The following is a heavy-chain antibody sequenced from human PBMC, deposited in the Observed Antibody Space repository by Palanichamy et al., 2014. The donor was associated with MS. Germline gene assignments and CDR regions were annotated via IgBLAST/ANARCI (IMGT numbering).Heavy chain of an antibody. CDR3: ARDGYGSSFDY. Sequence: QIQLVQSGAEVKKPGASVKVSCKALGYTFINYGISWVRQAPGQGLEWMGWLSAYDGHTNYVQKLQGRVTMTSDTSTTTAYMELWSLRSDDTAVYYCARDGYGSSFDYWGQGTLVTVSS. CDR2: LSAYDGHT. CDR1: GYTFINYG. D-gene: IGHD5-18*01. V-gene: IGHV1-18*01. J-gene: IGHJ4*02.